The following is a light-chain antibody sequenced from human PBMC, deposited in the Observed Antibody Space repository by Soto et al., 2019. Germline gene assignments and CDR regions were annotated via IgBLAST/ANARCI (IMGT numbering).Light chain of an antibody. CDR3: ETSDSNTRL. CDR1: SGHSSYI. V-gene: IGLV4-60*03. Sequence: QPVLTQSSSASASLGSSVKLTCTLSSGHSSYIIAWHQQQPGKAPRYLMKLEGSGSYIKGSGVPDRFSGSSSGADRYLTISNLQSEDEADYYCETSDSNTRLFGGGTKVTVL. J-gene: IGLJ2*01. CDR2: LEGSGSY.